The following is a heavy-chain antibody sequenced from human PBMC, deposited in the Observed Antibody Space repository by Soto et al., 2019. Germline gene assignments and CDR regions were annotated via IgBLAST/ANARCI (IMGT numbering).Heavy chain of an antibody. Sequence: QVQLVQSAGEVKKPGASVKVSCKASGYSFTSYGISWVRRAPGQGLEWMGWISPYNGHTQFVERFQGRVTMTTHTSTKTAYMELRNLRSADTAHYYCARDLTIVPATHPRLENYGMDVWGQGTTVIVSS. V-gene: IGHV1-18*01. CDR1: GYSFTSYG. CDR3: ARDLTIVPATHPRLENYGMDV. CDR2: ISPYNGHT. D-gene: IGHD2-2*01. J-gene: IGHJ6*02.